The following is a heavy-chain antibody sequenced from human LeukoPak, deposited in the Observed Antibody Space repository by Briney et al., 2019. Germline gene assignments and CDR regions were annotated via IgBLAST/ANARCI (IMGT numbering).Heavy chain of an antibody. CDR2: INHSGST. Sequence: SEILSLTCAVYGGSFSGYYWSWIRQPPGKGLEWIGEINHSGSTNYNPSLKSRVVISVDTSKNRFSLKLSSVTAADTAVYYCARGTMTTVTYYFDYWGQGTLVTPSS. V-gene: IGHV4-34*01. D-gene: IGHD4-17*01. CDR3: ARGTMTTVTYYFDY. J-gene: IGHJ4*02. CDR1: GGSFSGYY.